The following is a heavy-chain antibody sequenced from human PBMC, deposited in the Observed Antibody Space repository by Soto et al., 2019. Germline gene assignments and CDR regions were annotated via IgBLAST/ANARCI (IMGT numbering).Heavy chain of an antibody. Sequence: QVQLVESGGGVVQPGRSLRLSCAASGFTFSSYAMHWVRQAPGKGLEWVAVISYDGSNKYYADSVKGRFTISRDNSKNTLYLQMNSLIAEDTAVYYCASPHGGSGRYYYWGQGTLVTVSS. D-gene: IGHD3-10*01. J-gene: IGHJ4*02. CDR1: GFTFSSYA. V-gene: IGHV3-30-3*01. CDR3: ASPHGGSGRYYY. CDR2: ISYDGSNK.